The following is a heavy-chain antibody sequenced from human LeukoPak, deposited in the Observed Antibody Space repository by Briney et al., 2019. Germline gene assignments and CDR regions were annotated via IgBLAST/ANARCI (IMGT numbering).Heavy chain of an antibody. CDR2: IYYSGST. D-gene: IGHD6-19*01. V-gene: IGHV4-59*01. Sequence: LETLSLTCTVSGGSISSYYWSWIRQPPGKGLEWIGYIYYSGSTNYNPSLKSRVTISVDTSKNQFSLKLSSVTAADTAVYYCARRQQWLLFFDLWGRGTLVTVSS. J-gene: IGHJ2*01. CDR3: ARRQQWLLFFDL. CDR1: GGSISSYY.